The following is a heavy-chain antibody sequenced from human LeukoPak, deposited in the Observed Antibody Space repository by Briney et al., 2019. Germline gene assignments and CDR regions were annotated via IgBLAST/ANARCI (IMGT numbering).Heavy chain of an antibody. CDR1: GFTFTGYY. D-gene: IGHD5-12*01. CDR2: INPNSGGT. CDR3: ARGGLPSYGVDV. V-gene: IGHV1-2*02. Sequence: ASVEVSCRASGFTFTGYYMHWVRQAPGQGLEWMGWINPNSGGTNFAQKFQGRVTMTRDTSITTAYMELSGLTSDDTAVYYCARGGLPSYGVDVWGQGTTVTVSS. J-gene: IGHJ6*02.